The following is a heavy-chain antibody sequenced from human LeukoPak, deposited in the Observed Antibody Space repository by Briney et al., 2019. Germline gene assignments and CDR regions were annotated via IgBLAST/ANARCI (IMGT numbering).Heavy chain of an antibody. D-gene: IGHD5-18*01. Sequence: GGSLRLSCAASGFTFSSYAMHWVRQAPGKGLEYVSAISSNGGSTYYANSVKGRFTISRDNSKNTLYLQMGSLRAEDTAVYYCARGPRGYSYGYGPTSYYYYYMDVWGKGTTVTVSS. J-gene: IGHJ6*03. V-gene: IGHV3-64*01. CDR2: ISSNGGST. CDR3: ARGPRGYSYGYGPTSYYYYYMDV. CDR1: GFTFSSYA.